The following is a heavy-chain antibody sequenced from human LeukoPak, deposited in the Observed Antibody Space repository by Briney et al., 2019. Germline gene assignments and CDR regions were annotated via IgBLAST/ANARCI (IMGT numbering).Heavy chain of an antibody. Sequence: QPGGSLRLSCAASGFTFSSYGMHWVRQAPGKGLEWVAFIRYDGSNKYYADSVKGRFTISRDNSKNTLYLQMNSLRAEDTAVYYCAKGGAVYAKLVDYWGQGTLVTVFS. J-gene: IGHJ4*02. V-gene: IGHV3-30*02. CDR1: GFTFSSYG. CDR3: AKGGAVYAKLVDY. D-gene: IGHD2-8*01. CDR2: IRYDGSNK.